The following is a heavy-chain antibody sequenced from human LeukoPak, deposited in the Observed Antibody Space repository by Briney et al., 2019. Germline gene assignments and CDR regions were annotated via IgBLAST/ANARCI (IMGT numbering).Heavy chain of an antibody. CDR3: ARGLYRGKYYFDY. D-gene: IGHD2-8*01. CDR1: GGSISSGSYY. J-gene: IGHJ4*02. CDR2: IYTSGST. Sequence: PSATLSLTCTVSGGSISSGSYYWSWIRQPAGKGLEWIGRIYTSGSTNYNPSLKSRVTISVDTSKNQFSLKLSSVTAADTAVYYCARGLYRGKYYFDYWGQGTLVTVST. V-gene: IGHV4-61*02.